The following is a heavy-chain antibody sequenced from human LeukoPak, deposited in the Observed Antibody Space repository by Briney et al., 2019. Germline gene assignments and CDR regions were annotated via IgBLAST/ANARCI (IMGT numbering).Heavy chain of an antibody. Sequence: GESLRLSCAASGFTFTTYWMSWIRQLPGKGLEWVANINQDGTERYYVDSVKGRFTISRDNAKNSLDLQMNSLRVEDTGIYYCVKVAKYYYGSETYYFFEHWGQGTPVTASS. CDR2: INQDGTER. J-gene: IGHJ4*02. V-gene: IGHV3-7*01. CDR1: GFTFTTYW. CDR3: VKVAKYYYGSETYYFFEH. D-gene: IGHD3-10*01.